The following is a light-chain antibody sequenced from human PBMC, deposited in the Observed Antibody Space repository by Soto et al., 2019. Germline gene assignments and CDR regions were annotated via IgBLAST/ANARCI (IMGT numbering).Light chain of an antibody. Sequence: QSVLTQPPSASGSPGQSVTTSCTGTSSDIGAYNYVSWYQQHPGKVPKLMIYEVSKRPSGVPDRFSASKSGNTASLTVSGLQAEDEADYYCSSHGGANNFYVFGTGTKLTVL. V-gene: IGLV2-8*01. CDR3: SSHGGANNFYV. J-gene: IGLJ1*01. CDR2: EVS. CDR1: SSDIGAYNY.